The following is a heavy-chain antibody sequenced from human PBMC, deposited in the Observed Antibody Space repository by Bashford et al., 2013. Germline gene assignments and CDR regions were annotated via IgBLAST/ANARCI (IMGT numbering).Heavy chain of an antibody. CDR1: GGSVSSGSYY. CDR2: IYYSGST. D-gene: IGHD2-15*01. V-gene: IGHV4-61*01. J-gene: IGHJ4*02. Sequence: SETLSLTCTVSGGSVSSGSYYWSWIRQPPGKGLEWIGYIYYSGSTNYNPSLKSRVTISVDTSKNQFSLKLSSVTAADTAVYYCARHVAYCSGGNCYPSLSFDYVGPGIPWSTVSS. CDR3: ARHVAYCSGGNCYPSLSFDY.